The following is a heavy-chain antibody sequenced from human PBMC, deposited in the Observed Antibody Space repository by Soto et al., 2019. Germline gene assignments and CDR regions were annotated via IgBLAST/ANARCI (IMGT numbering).Heavy chain of an antibody. D-gene: IGHD4-17*01. J-gene: IGHJ4*02. CDR2: IYWNADK. CDR3: AHDPTVVTGYFDY. V-gene: IGHV2-5*01. Sequence: VPTPVSPTQNLTLTCTCSWFSISTGGLGVDWPRQPPGKALEWLALIYWNADKRYSPSLKSRLTITKDPSKNQVVLTMTNMDPADTATYYCAHDPTVVTGYFDYWGQGTLVTVSS. CDR1: WFSISTGGLG.